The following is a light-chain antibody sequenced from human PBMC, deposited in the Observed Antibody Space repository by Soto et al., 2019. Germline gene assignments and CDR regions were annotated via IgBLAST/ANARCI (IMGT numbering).Light chain of an antibody. V-gene: IGLV2-8*01. J-gene: IGLJ3*02. Sequence: QSALTQPPSASGSPGQSVTISCTGTSSDVGDYNYVSWYQQHPGKAPKLLIYEVTERPSGVPDRFSGSKSGNTASLTVSGLQADGEADYYCSSYAGSNNWVFGGGTKLTVL. CDR1: SSDVGDYNY. CDR2: EVT. CDR3: SSYAGSNNWV.